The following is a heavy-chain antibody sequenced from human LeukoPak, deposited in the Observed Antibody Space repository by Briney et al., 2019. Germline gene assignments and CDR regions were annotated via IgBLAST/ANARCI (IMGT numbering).Heavy chain of an antibody. CDR2: ISGSGGST. Sequence: GGSLRLSCAASGVMKTYSMNWVRQAPGKGLEWVSAISGSGGSTYYADSVKGRFTISRDNSKNTLYLQMNSLRAEDTAVYYCAKAVNWNCDYWGQGTLVTVSS. V-gene: IGHV3-23*01. CDR1: GVMKTYS. CDR3: AKAVNWNCDY. J-gene: IGHJ4*02. D-gene: IGHD1-20*01.